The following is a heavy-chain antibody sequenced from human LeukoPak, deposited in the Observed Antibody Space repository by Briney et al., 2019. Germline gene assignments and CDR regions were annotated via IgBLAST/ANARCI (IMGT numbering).Heavy chain of an antibody. CDR2: MNPNSGNT. CDR3: AREPYNSGWDY. Sequence: ASVKVSCKASGYTFTSYDINWVRQATGQGLEWMGWMNPNSGNTGYAQKFQGRVTISRDTSISTAYMELSRLRSDDTAVYYCAREPYNSGWDYWGQGTLVTVSS. CDR1: GYTFTSYD. J-gene: IGHJ4*02. V-gene: IGHV1-8*03. D-gene: IGHD6-19*01.